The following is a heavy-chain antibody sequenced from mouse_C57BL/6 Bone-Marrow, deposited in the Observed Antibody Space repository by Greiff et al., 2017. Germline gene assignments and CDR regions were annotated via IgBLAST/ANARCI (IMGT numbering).Heavy chain of an antibody. CDR1: GYAFSSYW. D-gene: IGHD3-2*02. V-gene: IGHV1-80*01. J-gene: IGHJ2*01. Sequence: QVQLQQSGAELVKPGASVKISCKASGYAFSSYWMNWVKQRPGKGLEWIGQIYPGDGDTNYNGKFKGKATLTADKSSSTAYMQLSSLTSEDSAVYFCARRRQLRLPYYFDYWGQGTTLTVSS. CDR3: ARRRQLRLPYYFDY. CDR2: IYPGDGDT.